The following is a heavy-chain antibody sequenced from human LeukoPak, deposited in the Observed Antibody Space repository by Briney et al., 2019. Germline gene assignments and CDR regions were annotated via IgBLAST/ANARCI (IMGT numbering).Heavy chain of an antibody. CDR1: GYTFPSYF. CDR2: INSNSGGT. CDR3: ARENTIFGVDY. D-gene: IGHD3-3*01. Sequence: ASVTVSCTASGYTFPSYFMHWVRQAPGQGLEWMGRINSNSGGTNYAQKFQGRVTMTRDTSISTAYMELSSLISDDTAVYYCARENTIFGVDYWGQGTLVTVSS. V-gene: IGHV1-2*06. J-gene: IGHJ4*02.